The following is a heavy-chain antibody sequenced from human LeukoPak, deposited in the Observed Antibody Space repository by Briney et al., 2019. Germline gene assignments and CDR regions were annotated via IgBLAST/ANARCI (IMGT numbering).Heavy chain of an antibody. CDR3: ARGSRKGEYYYYYMDV. CDR2: INPSGGST. V-gene: IGHV1-46*01. D-gene: IGHD6-13*01. Sequence: ASVKVSCKASGYTFTSYYMHWGRQAPGQGLEWMGIINPSGGSTSYAQKFQGRVTMTRDMSTSTVYMELSSLRSEDTAVYYCARGSRKGEYYYYYMDVWGKGTTVTVSS. J-gene: IGHJ6*03. CDR1: GYTFTSYY.